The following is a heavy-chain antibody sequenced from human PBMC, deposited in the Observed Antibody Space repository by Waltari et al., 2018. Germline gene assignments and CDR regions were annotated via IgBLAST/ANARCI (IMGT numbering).Heavy chain of an antibody. V-gene: IGHV4-59*01. D-gene: IGHD3-3*01. J-gene: IGHJ4*02. Sequence: QVQLQESGPGLVKPSETLSLTCTVPGGSISSYYWSWIRQPPGKGLEWIGDNYYSGSTNYNPSLKSRVTISVDTSKNQFSLKLSSVTAADTAVYYCSREPGRDYDFWSGYYTWGQGTLVTVSS. CDR1: GGSISSYY. CDR3: SREPGRDYDFWSGYYT. CDR2: NYYSGST.